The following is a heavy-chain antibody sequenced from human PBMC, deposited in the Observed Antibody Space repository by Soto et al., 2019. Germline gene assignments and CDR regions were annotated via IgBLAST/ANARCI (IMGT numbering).Heavy chain of an antibody. CDR2: IYPGDSDT. CDR3: ARHAYHYYDSSGYYPRGAFDI. Sequence: PGESLKISCQGSGYSFTSYWIGWVRQMPGKGLEWMGIIYPGDSDTRYSPSFQGQVTISADKSISTAYLQWSSLKASDTAMYYCARHAYHYYDSSGYYPRGAFDIWGQGTMVTVSS. V-gene: IGHV5-51*01. CDR1: GYSFTSYW. J-gene: IGHJ3*02. D-gene: IGHD3-22*01.